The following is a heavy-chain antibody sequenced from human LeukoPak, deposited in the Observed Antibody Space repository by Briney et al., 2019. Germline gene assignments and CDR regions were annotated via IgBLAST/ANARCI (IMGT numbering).Heavy chain of an antibody. J-gene: IGHJ4*02. CDR1: GGSFSGYY. D-gene: IGHD3-10*01. V-gene: IGHV4-34*01. CDR3: ARGWRFGEFKR. Sequence: PSETLSLTCAVYGGSFSGYYWSWIRQPPGKGLEWIGEINHSGSTNYNPSLKSRVTISVDTSKNQFSLKLSSVTAADTAVYYCARGWRFGEFKRWGQETLVTVSS. CDR2: INHSGST.